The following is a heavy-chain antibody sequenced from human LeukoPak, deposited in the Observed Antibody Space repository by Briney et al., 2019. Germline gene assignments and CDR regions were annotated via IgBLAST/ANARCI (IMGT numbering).Heavy chain of an antibody. CDR1: GFTFSSYA. CDR2: ISGSGGST. Sequence: GGSLRLSCAASGFTFSSYAMSWVRQAPGKGLEWVSAISGSGGSTYYADSVKGRFTISRDNSKNTLYLQMNSLRAEDTAVYYCARDLRSSGYYAFDYWGQGTLVTVSS. D-gene: IGHD3-22*01. CDR3: ARDLRSSGYYAFDY. J-gene: IGHJ4*02. V-gene: IGHV3-23*01.